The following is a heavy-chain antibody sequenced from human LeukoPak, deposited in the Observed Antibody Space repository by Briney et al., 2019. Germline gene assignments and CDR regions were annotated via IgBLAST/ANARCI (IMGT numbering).Heavy chain of an antibody. Sequence: ASVKVSCKASGYTFTSYDINWVRQATGQGLEWMGWMNPNSGNTGYAQKFQGRVTMTRNTSISTAYMELSSLRSEDTAVYYSARAHRVYSGYERGDVGYWGQGTLVTVSS. V-gene: IGHV1-8*01. D-gene: IGHD5-12*01. CDR1: GYTFTSYD. CDR3: ARAHRVYSGYERGDVGY. J-gene: IGHJ4*02. CDR2: MNPNSGNT.